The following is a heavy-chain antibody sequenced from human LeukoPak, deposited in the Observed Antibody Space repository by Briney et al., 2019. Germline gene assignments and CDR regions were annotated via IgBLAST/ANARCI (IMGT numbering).Heavy chain of an antibody. V-gene: IGHV3-23*01. CDR1: GFTFSSFV. CDR2: IALST. D-gene: IGHD6-19*01. CDR3: ARRGTLGSAQREFFFHY. J-gene: IGHJ4*02. Sequence: GGSLRLSCAASGFTFSSFVMSWVRQAPGKGLEWVSTIALSTYYADSVKGRFTISRDNSKNTLYLQMNGLRAEDTAIYYCARRGTLGSAQREFFFHYWGQGTLVTVSS.